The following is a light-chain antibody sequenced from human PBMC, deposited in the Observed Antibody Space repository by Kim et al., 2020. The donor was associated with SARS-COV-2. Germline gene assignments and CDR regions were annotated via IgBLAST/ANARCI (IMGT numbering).Light chain of an antibody. CDR2: DAS. V-gene: IGKV3-20*01. Sequence: EIVLMQSPGTLSLSPGERATFSCRASQSVSSNYLAWYQQKPGQAPRLLIYDASRRATGIPDRFSGSASGTDFTLTISRLEPEDFAVYYCHQYSSTPWAFGQGTKVDIK. CDR1: QSVSSNY. J-gene: IGKJ1*01. CDR3: HQYSSTPWA.